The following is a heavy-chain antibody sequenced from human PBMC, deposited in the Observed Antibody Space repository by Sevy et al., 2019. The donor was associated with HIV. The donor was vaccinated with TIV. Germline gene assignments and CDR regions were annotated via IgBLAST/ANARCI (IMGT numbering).Heavy chain of an antibody. CDR2: TYYRSTWHK. J-gene: IGHJ4*02. Sequence: SETLSLTCAISGDTVSSDSAAWNWIRQSPARGLEWLGRTYYRSTWHKDYGTSVNSRMTINPDTSKNQFSLQLKSVTPEDTAIYYCARDHNFVLDFWGQRILVTVSS. D-gene: IGHD1-20*01. CDR3: ARDHNFVLDF. V-gene: IGHV6-1*01. CDR1: GDTVSSDSAA.